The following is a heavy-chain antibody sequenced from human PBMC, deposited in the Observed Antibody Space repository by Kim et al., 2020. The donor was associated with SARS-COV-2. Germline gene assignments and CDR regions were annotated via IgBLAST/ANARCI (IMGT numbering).Heavy chain of an antibody. CDR3: VGAYCGGDCYSRAFDI. J-gene: IGHJ3*02. D-gene: IGHD2-21*02. Sequence: GGSLRLSCAASGFTFSSYWMHWVRQAPGKGLVWVSRINSDGSSTSYTDSVKGRFTISRDNAKNTLYLQMNSLRADDTAVYYCVGAYCGGDCYSRAFDIWGQGTMVTVSS. CDR1: GFTFSSYW. V-gene: IGHV3-74*01. CDR2: INSDGSST.